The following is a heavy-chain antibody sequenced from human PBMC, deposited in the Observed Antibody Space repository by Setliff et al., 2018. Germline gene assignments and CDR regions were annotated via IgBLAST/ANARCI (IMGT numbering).Heavy chain of an antibody. CDR1: GFTFGSLW. D-gene: IGHD6-13*01. V-gene: IGHV3-7*01. CDR2: INEDGSAQ. Sequence: GGSLRLSCAASGFTFGSLWMAWVRQTPGKGLEWVANINEDGSAQYYVDSVEGRFTISRDNAKNLLFLQMRGLRAGDTALYYCARDPPGMNAFDIWGHGTMVTVSS. CDR3: ARDPPGMNAFDI. J-gene: IGHJ3*02.